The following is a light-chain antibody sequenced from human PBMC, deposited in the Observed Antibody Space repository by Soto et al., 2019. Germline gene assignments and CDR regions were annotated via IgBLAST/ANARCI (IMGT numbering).Light chain of an antibody. CDR2: GAS. Sequence: EIVMTRSPATLSVSPGERATLSCRASQSVSSNLAWYQQKPGQAPRLLIYGASTRATGIPARFSGSGSGTEFTLTISSLQSEDFAVYYCQQYNNCPLTFGGGTKVEIK. J-gene: IGKJ4*01. CDR1: QSVSSN. V-gene: IGKV3-15*01. CDR3: QQYNNCPLT.